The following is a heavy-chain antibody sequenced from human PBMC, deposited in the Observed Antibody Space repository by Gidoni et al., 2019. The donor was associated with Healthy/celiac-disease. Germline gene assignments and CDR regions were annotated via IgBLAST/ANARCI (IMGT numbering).Heavy chain of an antibody. D-gene: IGHD3-10*01. Sequence: EVQLVESGGGLVKPGGSLRLSCAASGFPFSSYSMNWVRQAPGKGLEWVSSISSSSSYIYYADSVKGRFTISRDNAKNSLYLQMNSLRAEDTAVYYCARDKGAYYGSGSYYHDAFDIWGQGTMVTVSS. J-gene: IGHJ3*02. V-gene: IGHV3-21*01. CDR2: ISSSSSYI. CDR1: GFPFSSYS. CDR3: ARDKGAYYGSGSYYHDAFDI.